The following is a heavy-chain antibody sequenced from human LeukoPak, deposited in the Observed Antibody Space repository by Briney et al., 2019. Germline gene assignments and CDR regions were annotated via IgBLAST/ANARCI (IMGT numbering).Heavy chain of an antibody. D-gene: IGHD3-10*01. CDR2: INPNSGGT. V-gene: IGHV1-2*02. CDR1: GYTFTGYY. CDR3: ARDSPDYGSGSYAY. J-gene: IGHJ4*02. Sequence: ASVKVSCKASGYTFTGYYMHWVRQAPGQGLEWMGWINPNSGGTNYAQKFQGRVTMTRDTSISTAYMELSRLRSDDTAVYYCARDSPDYGSGSYAYWGQGTLVTVSS.